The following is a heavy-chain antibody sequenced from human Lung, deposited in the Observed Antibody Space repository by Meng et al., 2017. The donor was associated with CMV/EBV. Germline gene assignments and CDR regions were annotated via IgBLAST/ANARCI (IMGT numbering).Heavy chain of an antibody. CDR1: GFTFSSYA. J-gene: IGHJ6*02. D-gene: IGHD2-2*01. V-gene: IGHV3-30-3*01. CDR3: AGDPGYCSSTSCITYYGMDV. CDR2: ISYDGSNK. Sequence: SLRLSCAASGFTFSSYAMHWVRQAPGKGLEWVAVISYDGSNKYYTDSVKGRFTISRDNSKNTLYLQMNSLRAEDTAVYYCAGDPGYCSSTSCITYYGMDVWGQGTTVTVSS.